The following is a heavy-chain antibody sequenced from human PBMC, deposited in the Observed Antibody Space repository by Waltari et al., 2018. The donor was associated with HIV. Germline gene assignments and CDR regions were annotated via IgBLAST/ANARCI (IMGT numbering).Heavy chain of an antibody. CDR3: ARVRVTLIVAGPFDT. Sequence: QVQLQESGPGLVKPSETLSPTCAVFGNSLSGAYYWGWIRQSPGKGLEWIGSIHHSGRTYYNPSLKSRVTISVDTSKKQFSLNLTSVTAADTALYYCARVRVTLIVAGPFDTWGQGTLVTVSS. D-gene: IGHD3-22*01. CDR1: GNSLSGAYY. V-gene: IGHV4-38-2*01. J-gene: IGHJ3*02. CDR2: IHHSGRT.